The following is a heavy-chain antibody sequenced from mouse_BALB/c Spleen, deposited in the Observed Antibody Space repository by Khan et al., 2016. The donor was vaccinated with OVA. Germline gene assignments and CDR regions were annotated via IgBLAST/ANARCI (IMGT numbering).Heavy chain of an antibody. CDR2: ISYSGYT. Sequence: EVQLQESGPGLVKPSQSLSLTCTVTGYSITSDYAWDWIRQFPGNKLEWMGYISYSGYTSYNPSLKSRISISRDTSKKQFFLQLTSVTTKDTATYYCARKNYYGYAMDYWGQGTSVTVSS. J-gene: IGHJ4*01. V-gene: IGHV3-2*02. D-gene: IGHD1-1*01. CDR3: ARKNYYGYAMDY. CDR1: GYSITSDYA.